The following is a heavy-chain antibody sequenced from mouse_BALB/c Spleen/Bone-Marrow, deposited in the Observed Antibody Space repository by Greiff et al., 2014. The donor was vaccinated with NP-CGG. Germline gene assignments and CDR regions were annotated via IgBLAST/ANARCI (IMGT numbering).Heavy chain of an antibody. CDR1: GFTFSGYA. J-gene: IGHJ4*01. Sequence: EVQLVESGGGLVKPGGSLKLSCAASGFTFSGYAMSWVRQSPEKRLEWVAEISSGGSYTYYPDTVTGRFTISRDNAKNTLYLEMSSLRSEDTAMYYCARDHYGYYTMDYWGQGTSVTVSS. CDR2: ISSGGSYT. V-gene: IGHV5-9-4*01. D-gene: IGHD1-2*01. CDR3: ARDHYGYYTMDY.